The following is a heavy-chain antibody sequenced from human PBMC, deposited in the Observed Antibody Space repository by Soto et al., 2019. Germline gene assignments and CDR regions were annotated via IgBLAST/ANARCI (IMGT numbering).Heavy chain of an antibody. CDR2: IHGNGGGT. Sequence: EVQLLESGGGLVQPGWSLRLSCAASGFNCRNYAMSWVRQAPGKGLEWVSSIHGNGGGTYYADSVKGRFTVPRDDYKETLYLQLSSLRVDDTAVYYCAKDAVAQNGVWDWFDPWGQGTLVTVSS. CDR1: GFNCRNYA. J-gene: IGHJ5*02. D-gene: IGHD3-16*01. V-gene: IGHV3-23*01. CDR3: AKDAVAQNGVWDWFDP.